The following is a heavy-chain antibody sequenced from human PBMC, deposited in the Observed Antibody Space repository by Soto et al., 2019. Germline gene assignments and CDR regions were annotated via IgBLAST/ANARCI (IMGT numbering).Heavy chain of an antibody. CDR1: GYSFTSYW. Sequence: GESLKISCKGSGYSFTSYWIGWVRQMPGKGLEWMGIIYPGDSDTRYSPSFQGQVTISADKSISTAYLQWSSLKASDTAMYYCARRAVVPAATNDAFDIWGQGTMVTVSS. CDR2: IYPGDSDT. D-gene: IGHD2-2*01. J-gene: IGHJ3*02. CDR3: ARRAVVPAATNDAFDI. V-gene: IGHV5-51*01.